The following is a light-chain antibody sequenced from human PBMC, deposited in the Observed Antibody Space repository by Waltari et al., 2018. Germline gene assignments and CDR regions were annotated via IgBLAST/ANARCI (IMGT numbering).Light chain of an antibody. CDR2: DVS. CDR1: SSDVGAYNY. J-gene: IGLJ2*01. Sequence: QSALTQSASVSGSPGQSITLPCTGTSSDVGAYNYVSWYQQHPGKAPKLMISDVSDRPSGVSNRFSGSKSGNTASLTISGLQAEDEADYFCMSYTSSSSWIFGGGTKLTVL. CDR3: MSYTSSSSWI. V-gene: IGLV2-14*03.